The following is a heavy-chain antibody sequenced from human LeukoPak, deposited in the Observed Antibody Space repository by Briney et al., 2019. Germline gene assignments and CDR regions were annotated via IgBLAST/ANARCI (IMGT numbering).Heavy chain of an antibody. D-gene: IGHD5-18*01. J-gene: IGHJ4*02. V-gene: IGHV3-66*02. Sequence: GGSLRLSCAASGFTVSSNYMSWVRQAPGKGLEWVSVIYSGGSTYYADSVKGRFTISRDNSKNTLYLQMNSLRAEDTAVYYCARAGGLGYSYGLRFDYWGQGTLVTVSP. CDR3: ARAGGLGYSYGLRFDY. CDR2: IYSGGST. CDR1: GFTVSSNY.